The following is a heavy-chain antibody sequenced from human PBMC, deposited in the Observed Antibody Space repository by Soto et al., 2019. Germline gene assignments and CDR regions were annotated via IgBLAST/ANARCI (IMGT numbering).Heavy chain of an antibody. CDR2: INHSGST. Sequence: PSETLSLTCAVYGGSFSGYYWSWIRQPPGKGLEWIGEINHSGSTNYNPSLKSRVTISVDTSKNQFSLKLSSVTAADTAVYYCARVLRGYRNAIALNWFDPWGQGTLVTVSS. CDR3: ARVLRGYRNAIALNWFDP. J-gene: IGHJ5*02. V-gene: IGHV4-34*01. D-gene: IGHD5-18*01. CDR1: GGSFSGYY.